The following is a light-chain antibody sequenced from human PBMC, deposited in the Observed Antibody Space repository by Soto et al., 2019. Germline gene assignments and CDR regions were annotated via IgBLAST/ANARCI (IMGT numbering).Light chain of an antibody. Sequence: EIVLTQSPGTLSLSLGERATLSCRASQSISSSYLAWYQQKPGQAPRLLIYGASNRATGIPDRFSGSGSGTDFTLTISRLEPEDFAVYYCQHFGNSLFTFGPGTKVDIK. V-gene: IGKV3-20*01. CDR1: QSISSSY. J-gene: IGKJ3*01. CDR2: GAS. CDR3: QHFGNSLFT.